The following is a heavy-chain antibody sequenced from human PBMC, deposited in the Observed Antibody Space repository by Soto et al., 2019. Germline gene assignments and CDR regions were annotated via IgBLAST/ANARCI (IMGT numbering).Heavy chain of an antibody. J-gene: IGHJ5*02. Sequence: QVHLVQSGVEVKTPGASVKVSCWASGYTFFTYDISWVRQAPGQGLEWMGWISTYSGDTKYAQKFQGRVTMTTDTSTTTASLGLRSMRSDDTAGYYCERHPGPTTTENWFDPWGQGTLVTVSS. D-gene: IGHD5-12*01. CDR3: ERHPGPTTTENWFDP. CDR2: ISTYSGDT. CDR1: GYTFFTYD. V-gene: IGHV1-18*01.